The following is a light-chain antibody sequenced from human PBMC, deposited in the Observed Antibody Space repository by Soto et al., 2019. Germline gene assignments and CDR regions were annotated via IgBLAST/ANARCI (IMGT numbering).Light chain of an antibody. CDR2: GAS. J-gene: IGKJ1*01. Sequence: EIVLTQSPGTLSLSPGERATLSCRASQSVSSSYLAWYQQKPGQAPRLLIYGASSRATGIPDRFSGSGSGTDFTLTISRLEPEDFAVYYCQHSCSSLWTFGQGTKVEIK. V-gene: IGKV3-20*01. CDR3: QHSCSSLWT. CDR1: QSVSSSY.